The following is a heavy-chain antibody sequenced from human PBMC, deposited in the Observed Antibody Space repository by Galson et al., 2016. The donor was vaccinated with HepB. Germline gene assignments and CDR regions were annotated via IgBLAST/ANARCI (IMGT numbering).Heavy chain of an antibody. CDR1: GFSISIYS. CDR2: ISGNGANT. CDR3: ARLNKLLPYFDY. V-gene: IGHV3-23*01. J-gene: IGHJ4*02. Sequence: SLRLSCAASGFSISIYSMNWVRQAPGKGLEWVSTISGNGANTYHAGSVKGRFTVSRDNANNTLYLHMNSLRAEDTATYYCARLNKLLPYFDYWGQEILVTVTS. D-gene: IGHD2-15*01.